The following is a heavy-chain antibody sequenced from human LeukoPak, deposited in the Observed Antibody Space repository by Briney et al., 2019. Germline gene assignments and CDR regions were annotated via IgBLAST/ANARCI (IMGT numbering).Heavy chain of an antibody. D-gene: IGHD3-3*01. CDR3: ARDLSYDYWSGYKGSFDN. Sequence: GGSPRLSCTASGLTFPSYWMSWVRQAPGKGLEWVADIKQDGNEKYYVDSVKGRFTISRDNAKNSLYLQMNSLRAEDTAIYYCARDLSYDYWSGYKGSFDNWGQGTLVTVSS. CDR1: GLTFPSYW. CDR2: IKQDGNEK. V-gene: IGHV3-7*05. J-gene: IGHJ4*02.